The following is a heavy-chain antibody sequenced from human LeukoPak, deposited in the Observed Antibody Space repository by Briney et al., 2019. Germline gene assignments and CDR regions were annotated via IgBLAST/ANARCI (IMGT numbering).Heavy chain of an antibody. Sequence: SETLSLTCAVYGGSFSGYYWSWIRQPPGKGLEWIGEINHSGSTNYNPSLKSRVTISVDTSKNQFPLKLSSVTAADTAVYYCARAIKQRWLQLGGRRYNDAFDIWGQGTMVTVSS. J-gene: IGHJ3*02. D-gene: IGHD5-24*01. V-gene: IGHV4-34*01. CDR1: GGSFSGYY. CDR2: INHSGST. CDR3: ARAIKQRWLQLGGRRYNDAFDI.